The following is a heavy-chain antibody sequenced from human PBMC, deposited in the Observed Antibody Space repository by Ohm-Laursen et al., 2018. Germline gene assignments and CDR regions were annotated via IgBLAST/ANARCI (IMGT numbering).Heavy chain of an antibody. Sequence: ASVKVSCNVSGYTLTELSMHWVRQAPGKGLEWMGGFDPEDGETIYAQKFQGRVTMTEDTSTSTAYMELRSLRSDDTAVYYCARGQDDWFDPWGQGTLVTVSS. CDR3: ARGQDDWFDP. CDR1: GYTLTELS. CDR2: FDPEDGET. V-gene: IGHV1-24*01. J-gene: IGHJ5*02.